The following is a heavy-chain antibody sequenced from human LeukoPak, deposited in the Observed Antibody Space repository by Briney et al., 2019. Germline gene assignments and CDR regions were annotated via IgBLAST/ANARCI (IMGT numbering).Heavy chain of an antibody. CDR1: GGTFSSYA. J-gene: IGHJ6*03. CDR2: IIPIFGTA. CDR3: ARERGDYYYYMDV. Sequence: GASVKVSCKASGGTFSSYAISWVRQAPGQGLEWMGGIIPIFGTANYAQKFQGRVTITADKSTSTAYMELSSLRSEDTAVYYCARERGDYYYYMDVWGKGTTVTVSS. D-gene: IGHD3-10*01. V-gene: IGHV1-69*06.